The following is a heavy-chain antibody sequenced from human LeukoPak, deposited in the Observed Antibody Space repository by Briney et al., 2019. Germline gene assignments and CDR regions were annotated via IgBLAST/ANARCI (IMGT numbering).Heavy chain of an antibody. D-gene: IGHD3-3*01. CDR1: GYTFTSYA. Sequence: ASVKVSCKASGYTFTSYAMNWVRQAPGQGLEWMGWINTNTGNPTYAQGFTGRFVFSLDTSVSTAYLQISSLKAEDTAVYYCARGPPHGPLFWHYYYYYMDVWGKGTTVTVSS. CDR2: INTNTGNP. V-gene: IGHV7-4-1*02. CDR3: ARGPPHGPLFWHYYYYYMDV. J-gene: IGHJ6*03.